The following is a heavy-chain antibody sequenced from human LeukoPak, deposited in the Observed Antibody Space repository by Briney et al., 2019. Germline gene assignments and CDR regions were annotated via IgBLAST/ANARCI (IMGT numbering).Heavy chain of an antibody. CDR3: AREDYSSGNPTIDH. J-gene: IGHJ4*02. V-gene: IGHV3-21*01. D-gene: IGHD3-10*01. CDR1: GFRFSGYV. Sequence: GGSLRLSCVASGFRFSGYVMKWVRQAPGKGLEWVSTISMSSSYMYYADSVRGRFTISRDNAKNSLFLQMTSLRAEDAAVYYCAREDYSSGNPTIDHWGQGTLVTVSS. CDR2: ISMSSSYM.